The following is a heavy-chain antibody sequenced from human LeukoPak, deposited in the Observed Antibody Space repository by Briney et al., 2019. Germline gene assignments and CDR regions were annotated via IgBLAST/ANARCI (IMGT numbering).Heavy chain of an antibody. CDR1: GYTFTSYG. CDR3: ARDGTTIFGVVINNYYMDV. D-gene: IGHD3-3*01. V-gene: IGHV1-18*01. Sequence: GASVKVSCKASGYTFTSYGISWVRQAPGQGLEWMGWISAYNGNTNYAQKLQGRVTMTTDTSTSTAYMELRSLRSDDTAVYYCARDGTTIFGVVINNYYMDVWGKGTTVTVSS. CDR2: ISAYNGNT. J-gene: IGHJ6*03.